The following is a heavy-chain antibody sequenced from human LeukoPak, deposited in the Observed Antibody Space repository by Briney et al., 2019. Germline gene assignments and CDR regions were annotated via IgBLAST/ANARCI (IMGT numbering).Heavy chain of an antibody. V-gene: IGHV3-7*01. J-gene: IGHJ6*03. CDR2: IKQDGSNI. Sequence: GGSQRLSYAVSGLTFSNNWMSWLRQAPGKGLEWVANIKQDGSNIHYVDSGTGRFTISRDNAKNSLYLQMNSLRAEDTAVYYCARDQLSTVPVAPYYYYYYMDGWGKGTTVTISS. D-gene: IGHD2-2*01. CDR1: GLTFSNNW. CDR3: ARDQLSTVPVAPYYYYYYMDG.